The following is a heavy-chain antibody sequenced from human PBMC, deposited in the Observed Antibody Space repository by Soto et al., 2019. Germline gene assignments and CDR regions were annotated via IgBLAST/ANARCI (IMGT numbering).Heavy chain of an antibody. CDR3: ARANEYYYDSSGAFDI. Sequence: LRLSCAASGFTFSSYAMHWVRQAPGKGLEWVAVISYDGSNKYYADSVKGRFTISRDNSKNTLYLQMSSLRAEDTAVYYCARANEYYYDSSGAFDIWGQGTMVTVSS. CDR2: ISYDGSNK. D-gene: IGHD3-22*01. CDR1: GFTFSSYA. J-gene: IGHJ3*02. V-gene: IGHV3-30-3*01.